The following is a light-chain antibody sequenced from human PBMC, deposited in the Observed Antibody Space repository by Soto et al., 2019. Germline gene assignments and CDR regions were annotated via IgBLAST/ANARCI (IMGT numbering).Light chain of an antibody. J-gene: IGLJ3*02. Sequence: QSALTQPPSASESPGQSVTISCTGTSSDIGIYDFVSWYQQHPGKAPKLLIYEVSKRPSGVPDRFSGSKSGNTASLTVSDLQTEDAADYYCSAYAGTNDLGVFGGGTKVTVL. CDR1: SSDIGIYDF. CDR3: SAYAGTNDLGV. CDR2: EVS. V-gene: IGLV2-8*01.